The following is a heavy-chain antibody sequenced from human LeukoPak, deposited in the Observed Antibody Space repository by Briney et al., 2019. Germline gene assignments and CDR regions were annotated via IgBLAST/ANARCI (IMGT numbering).Heavy chain of an antibody. J-gene: IGHJ4*02. V-gene: IGHV3-21*01. D-gene: IGHD3-22*01. CDR3: ARDYYDSSGFFDY. CDR1: GFTFSSYS. CDR2: ISSSSSYI. Sequence: GGCLRLSCAASGFTFSSYSMNWVRQAPGKGLEWVSSISSSSSYIYYADSVKGRFTISRDNAKNSLYLQMNSLRAEDTAVYYCARDYYDSSGFFDYWGQGTLVTVSS.